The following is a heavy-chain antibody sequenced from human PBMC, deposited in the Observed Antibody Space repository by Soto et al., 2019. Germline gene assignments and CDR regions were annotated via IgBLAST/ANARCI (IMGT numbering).Heavy chain of an antibody. CDR1: GFTFSSYG. J-gene: IGHJ4*02. CDR2: ISYDGSNK. D-gene: IGHD4-17*01. CDR3: AKAFTVGKGSFCYDY. Sequence: QVQLVESGGGVVQPGRSLRLSCAASGFTFSSYGMHWVRQAPGKGLEWVAVISYDGSNKYYADSVKGRFTISRDNSKNTLYLQMNSLRAEDTAVYYCAKAFTVGKGSFCYDYWGQGTLVTVSP. V-gene: IGHV3-30*18.